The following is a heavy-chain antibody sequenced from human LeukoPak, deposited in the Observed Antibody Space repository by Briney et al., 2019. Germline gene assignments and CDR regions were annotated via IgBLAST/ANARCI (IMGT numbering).Heavy chain of an antibody. V-gene: IGHV3-21*01. CDR1: GFTFSSYS. Sequence: GGSLRLSCAASGFTFSSYSMNWVRQAPGKGLEWVSSISSSSSYIYYADSVKGRFTTSRDNAKNSLYLQMNSLRAEDTAVYYCARGSGARWEFDYWGQGTLVTVSS. D-gene: IGHD1-26*01. J-gene: IGHJ4*02. CDR2: ISSSSSYI. CDR3: ARGSGARWEFDY.